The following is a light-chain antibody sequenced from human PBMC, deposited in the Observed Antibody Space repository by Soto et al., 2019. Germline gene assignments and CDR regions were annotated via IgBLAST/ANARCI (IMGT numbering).Light chain of an antibody. Sequence: QSVLTQPASVSGSPGQTITISCTGTSTNVGAYNYVSWYQQHPGKAPKLMVYDVSDRPSVVSNRFSGSKSGNTASLTISGLQAEDEADYYCSSYTGSSTLVLFGGGTKLTVL. J-gene: IGLJ2*01. CDR1: STNVGAYNY. CDR2: DVS. CDR3: SSYTGSSTLVL. V-gene: IGLV2-14*03.